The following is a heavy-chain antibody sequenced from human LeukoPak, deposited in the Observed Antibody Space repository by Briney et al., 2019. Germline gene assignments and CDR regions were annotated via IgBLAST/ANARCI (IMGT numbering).Heavy chain of an antibody. J-gene: IGHJ4*02. V-gene: IGHV3-23*01. Sequence: GGSLRLSCAASGFTFSRYAMSWVRQAPGKGLEWVSAISGSGGSTNYADSVKGRFTIYRDNPKNTLYLQMSSLRADDTAVYYCAKSSFGTGEDYWGQGTLVTVSS. CDR3: AKSSFGTGEDY. CDR1: GFTFSRYA. D-gene: IGHD7-27*01. CDR2: ISGSGGST.